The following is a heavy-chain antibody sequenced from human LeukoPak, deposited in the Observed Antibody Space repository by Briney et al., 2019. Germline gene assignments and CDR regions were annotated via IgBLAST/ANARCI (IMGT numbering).Heavy chain of an antibody. CDR2: IYSGGST. V-gene: IGHV3-53*01. J-gene: IGHJ4*02. CDR3: AREQDGGYD. D-gene: IGHD6-25*01. CDR1: GFTVSSSY. Sequence: GRSPRLSCAASGFTVSSSYMSWVRQAPGKGLEWVSIIYSGGSTYYADSVKGRFTISRDNSKNTLYLQMNSLRGEDTAVYYCAREQDGGYDWGQGTLVTVSS.